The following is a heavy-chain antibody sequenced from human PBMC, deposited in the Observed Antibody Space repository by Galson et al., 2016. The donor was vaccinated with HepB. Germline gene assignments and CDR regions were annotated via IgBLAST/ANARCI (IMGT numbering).Heavy chain of an antibody. V-gene: IGHV3-7*05. Sequence: SLRLSCAASAFTFSKYWMSWVRQAPGKGLEWVANIKEDGSETYYAHSVTGRFTISRDNAKNSLFLQMSSLRADDTAVYYCAACSSPNCDDALDIWGQGTVVTVS. CDR2: IKEDGSET. CDR3: AACSSPNCDDALDI. CDR1: AFTFSKYW. J-gene: IGHJ3*02. D-gene: IGHD2-2*01.